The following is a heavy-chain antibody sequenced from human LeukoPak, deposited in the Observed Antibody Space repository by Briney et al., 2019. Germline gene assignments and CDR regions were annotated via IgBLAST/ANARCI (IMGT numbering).Heavy chain of an antibody. D-gene: IGHD2-15*01. J-gene: IGHJ6*03. CDR1: GFTFSSYA. V-gene: IGHV3-23*01. CDR3: ARVGYCSGGSCLYYYYYYMDV. CDR2: INGSGGST. Sequence: GGSLRLSCAASGFTFSSYAMSWVRQAPGKGLEWVSYINGSGGSTYYADSVKGRFTISRDNAKNSLYLQMNSLRAEDTAVYYCARVGYCSGGSCLYYYYYYMDVWGKGTTVTVSS.